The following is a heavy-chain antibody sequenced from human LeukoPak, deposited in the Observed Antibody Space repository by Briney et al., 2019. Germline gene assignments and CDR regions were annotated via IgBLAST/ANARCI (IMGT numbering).Heavy chain of an antibody. J-gene: IGHJ4*02. CDR2: ISSSGSTI. D-gene: IGHD3-3*01. CDR3: AREPRRWSGYFDY. V-gene: IGHV3-11*04. CDR1: GFTFSNAW. Sequence: GGSLRLSCAASGFTFSNAWMSWVRQAPGKGLEWVSYISSSGSTIYYADSVKGRFIISRDNAKNSLYLQMNSLRAEDTAVYYCAREPRRWSGYFDYWGQGTLVTVSS.